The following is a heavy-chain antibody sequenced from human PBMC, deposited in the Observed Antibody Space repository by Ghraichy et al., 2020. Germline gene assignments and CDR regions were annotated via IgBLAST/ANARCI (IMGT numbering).Heavy chain of an antibody. CDR1: GFTFDYYG. CDR3: ARGTKAGNPPH. Sequence: GGSLRLSCVASGFTFDYYGMNWIRQVPGKGLEWISFIASSGTPIYYADSVKGRFTISRDIAKNSLYLQMNSLREEDTAIYYCARGTKAGNPPHWGRGTLVTVSS. J-gene: IGHJ4*02. V-gene: IGHV3-48*02. D-gene: IGHD6-13*01. CDR2: IASSGTPI.